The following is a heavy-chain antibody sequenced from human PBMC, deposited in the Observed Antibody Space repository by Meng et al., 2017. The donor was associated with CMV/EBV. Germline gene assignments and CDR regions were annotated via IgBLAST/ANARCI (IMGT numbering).Heavy chain of an antibody. D-gene: IGHD1-26*01. CDR2: IKSKTDGGTT. Sequence: GESLKISCAASGFTFSNAWMSWVRQAPGKGLEWVGRIKSKTDGGTTDYAAPVKGRFTISRDDSQNTLYLHMNSLKTEDTAVYYCTTGAVYYYYYGMDVWGQGTTVTVSS. J-gene: IGHJ6*02. V-gene: IGHV3-15*01. CDR1: GFTFSNAW. CDR3: TTGAVYYYYYGMDV.